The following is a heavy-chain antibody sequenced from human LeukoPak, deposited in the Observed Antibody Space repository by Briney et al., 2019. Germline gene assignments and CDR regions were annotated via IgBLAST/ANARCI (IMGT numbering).Heavy chain of an antibody. V-gene: IGHV4-39*07. Sequence: SETLSLTCTVSSGSISSTSYYWGWIRQPPGKGLECIGSIFYSGTTYYNPSLKSRVTISVDTSKNQFSLKLSSVTAADTAVYYCARAPGIAVAGIFDYWGQGTLVTVSS. CDR3: ARAPGIAVAGIFDY. CDR2: IFYSGTT. D-gene: IGHD6-19*01. CDR1: SGSISSTSYY. J-gene: IGHJ4*02.